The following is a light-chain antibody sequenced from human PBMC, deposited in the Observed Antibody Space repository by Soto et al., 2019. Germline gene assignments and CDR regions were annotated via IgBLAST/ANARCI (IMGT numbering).Light chain of an antibody. Sequence: EIVLTQSPATLSLSPWERATLSCRASQSVNTALVRYRQKPGQAPRLLIYEASIRATGIPARFGASGSGTDFSLTISSLEPEDFAVYYCQQRGGWPLTFGGGTKVDIK. CDR2: EAS. J-gene: IGKJ4*01. V-gene: IGKV3-11*01. CDR3: QQRGGWPLT. CDR1: QSVNTA.